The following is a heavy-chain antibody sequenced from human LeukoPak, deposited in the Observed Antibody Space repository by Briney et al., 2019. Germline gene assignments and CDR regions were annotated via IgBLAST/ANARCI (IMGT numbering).Heavy chain of an antibody. J-gene: IGHJ3*02. CDR1: GFTFSSYA. CDR2: ISGSGGST. V-gene: IGHV3-23*01. Sequence: GGSLRLSCAASGFTFSSYAMSWVRQAPGKGLEWVSAISGSGGSTYYADSVKGRFTISRDNSKNTLYLQMNSPRAEDTAVYYCAKCTRMVRGVIGAFDIWGQGTMVTVSS. CDR3: AKCTRMVRGVIGAFDI. D-gene: IGHD3-10*01.